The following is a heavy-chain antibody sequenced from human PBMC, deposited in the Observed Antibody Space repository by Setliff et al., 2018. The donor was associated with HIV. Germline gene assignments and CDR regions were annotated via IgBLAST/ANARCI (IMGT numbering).Heavy chain of an antibody. J-gene: IGHJ4*02. CDR3: VRLELILVIGRRFDN. D-gene: IGHD1-7*01. CDR2: VHHSGRTT. V-gene: IGHV4-34*01. CDR1: GGPFSGYY. Sequence: SETLSLTCAVYGGPFSGYYWGWIRQSPGKGLEWIGEVHHSGRTTNYNPSLKSQVTMSVDTSKNQFSLNLRSVTAADTAIYYCVRLELILVIGRRFDNWGQGTPVTVSS.